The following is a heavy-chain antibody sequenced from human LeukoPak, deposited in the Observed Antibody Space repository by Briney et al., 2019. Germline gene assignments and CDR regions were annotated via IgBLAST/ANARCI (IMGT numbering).Heavy chain of an antibody. Sequence: SGTLSLTCGVPGGSVTSANWWTWVRQPAGKGLEWIGEVHLDGRTNYNPSLKSRLTMSVDLSENHISLKVTSVTAADTAVYYCAREGSAFRPLDYSGQGTLVTVSS. CDR3: AREGSAFRPLDY. V-gene: IGHV4-4*02. J-gene: IGHJ4*02. CDR1: GGSVTSANW. D-gene: IGHD6-19*01. CDR2: VHLDGRT.